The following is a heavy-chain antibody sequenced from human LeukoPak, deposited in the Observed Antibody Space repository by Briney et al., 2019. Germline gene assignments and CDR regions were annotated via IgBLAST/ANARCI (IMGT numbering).Heavy chain of an antibody. J-gene: IGHJ4*02. CDR2: IYYSGST. D-gene: IGHD6-13*01. Sequence: SETLSLTCTVSGGSISSYYWSWIRQPPGRGLEWIGYIYYSGSTNYNPSLKSRVTISVDTSKNQFSLRLSSVTAADTAVYYCARVTGYMTEDYFDYWGQGTLITVSS. CDR1: GGSISSYY. CDR3: ARVTGYMTEDYFDY. V-gene: IGHV4-59*01.